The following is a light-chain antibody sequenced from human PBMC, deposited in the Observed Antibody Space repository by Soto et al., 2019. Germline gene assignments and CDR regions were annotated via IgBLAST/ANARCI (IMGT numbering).Light chain of an antibody. CDR3: QQRSNWRT. V-gene: IGKV3-11*01. Sequence: EIVLTQSPATLSLSPGERATLSCRASQSVSSYLAWYQQKPGQAPRLLIYDASNRATGIPARFSGSGSGTDSTRTISSLEPEDFAVYYCQQRSNWRTFGGGTKVEIK. J-gene: IGKJ4*01. CDR2: DAS. CDR1: QSVSSY.